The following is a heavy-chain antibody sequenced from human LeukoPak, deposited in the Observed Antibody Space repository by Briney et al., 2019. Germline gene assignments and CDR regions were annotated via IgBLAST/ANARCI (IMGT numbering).Heavy chain of an antibody. CDR3: AKAIYCTNGVCGIDY. V-gene: IGHV3-30*18. CDR2: ISYDGSNK. CDR1: GFTFSSYG. J-gene: IGHJ4*02. D-gene: IGHD2-8*01. Sequence: GGSLRLSCATSGFTFSSYGMPWVRQAPGKELEWVAVISYDGSNKYYAGSVKGRFTISRDNSKNTLYRQMNSLRAEDTAVYYCAKAIYCTNGVCGIDYWGQGTLVTVSS.